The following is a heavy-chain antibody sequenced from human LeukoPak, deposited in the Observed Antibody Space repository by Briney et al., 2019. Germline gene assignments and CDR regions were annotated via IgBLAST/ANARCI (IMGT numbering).Heavy chain of an antibody. CDR3: ARRGQYSSSLYVEGAGAFDL. Sequence: PETLSLTCAVYGGSFSGYYWSWIRQHPGKGGEWIGEINRGGSTNYNPSLKSRVTISVDTSKNQFSLKLSSVTAADRAVYYCARRGQYSSSLYVEGAGAFDLWGQGTMVTVS. CDR1: GGSFSGYY. D-gene: IGHD6-13*01. CDR2: INRGGST. J-gene: IGHJ3*01. V-gene: IGHV4-34*01.